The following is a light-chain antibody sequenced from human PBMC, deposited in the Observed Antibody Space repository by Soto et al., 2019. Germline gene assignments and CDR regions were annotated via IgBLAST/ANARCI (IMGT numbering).Light chain of an antibody. Sequence: DIQMTQSPSSLSASVGDRVTITCRAGQDINIYLAWYRQKPGKVPKLLISAASTLQSGVPSRFSGSGSGTDFTLTISSLQPEDVATYYCQKYDGAPLTFGGGPKVEIK. V-gene: IGKV1-27*01. CDR3: QKYDGAPLT. J-gene: IGKJ4*01. CDR1: QDINIY. CDR2: AAS.